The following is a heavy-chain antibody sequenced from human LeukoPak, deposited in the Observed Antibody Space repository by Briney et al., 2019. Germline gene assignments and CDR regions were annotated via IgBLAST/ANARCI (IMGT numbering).Heavy chain of an antibody. V-gene: IGHV3-7*01. Sequence: GGSLRLSCAASGFIFSSYWMSWVRQAPGKGLEWVANIKPDGTEIFYVDSVKGRFTISRDNAKNSLYLQMDSLRAEDTAVYYCAKGLLSPNPRWASDYWGQGTLVTVSS. CDR2: IKPDGTEI. J-gene: IGHJ4*02. D-gene: IGHD1-26*01. CDR3: AKGLLSPNPRWASDY. CDR1: GFIFSSYW.